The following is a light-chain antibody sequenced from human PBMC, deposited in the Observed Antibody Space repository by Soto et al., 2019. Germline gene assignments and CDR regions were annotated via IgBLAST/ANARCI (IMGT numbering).Light chain of an antibody. CDR1: QSISDD. CDR3: QQYNNWPRM. J-gene: IGKJ1*01. V-gene: IGKV3-15*01. Sequence: ETVMTQSPATLSVSPGERVTLSCRASQSISDDLAWYQHKPGQAPRLVIYDASTRATGIPVRFSGSGSGTEFTLTISSLQSEDFAVYYWQQYNNWPRMFGQGTKVEI. CDR2: DAS.